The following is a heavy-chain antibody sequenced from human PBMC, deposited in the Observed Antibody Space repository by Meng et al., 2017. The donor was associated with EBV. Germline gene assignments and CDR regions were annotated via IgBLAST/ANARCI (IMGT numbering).Heavy chain of an antibody. CDR3: AKGADLAAAGTFWFDP. CDR1: GYTFTGYY. D-gene: IGHD6-13*01. CDR2: INPNSGGT. J-gene: IGHJ5*02. V-gene: IGHV1-2*06. Sequence: QVQWVQSGAEVKKPGASVKVSCKASGYTFTGYYRHWVRQAPGQGLEWMGRINPNSGGTNYAQKFQGRVTMTRDTSISTAYMELSRLRSDDTAVYYCAKGADLAAAGTFWFDPWGQGTLVTVSS.